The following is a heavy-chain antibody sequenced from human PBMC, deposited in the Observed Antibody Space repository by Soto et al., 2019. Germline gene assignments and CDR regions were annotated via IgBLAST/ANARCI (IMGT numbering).Heavy chain of an antibody. CDR1: GGSISSGNSYS. CDR3: ARAVAPYLGTWFDP. J-gene: IGHJ5*02. CDR2: ISHSGST. Sequence: QLQLQESGSGLVKPSQTLSLTCAVSGGSISSGNSYSWSWIRQPPGKGLEWIGFISHSGSTSYNPSLKGRVTMSVDKSKNQFSLNLSSVTAADMAVYYCARAVAPYLGTWFDPWGQGTLVIVSS. V-gene: IGHV4-30-2*01. D-gene: IGHD3-16*01.